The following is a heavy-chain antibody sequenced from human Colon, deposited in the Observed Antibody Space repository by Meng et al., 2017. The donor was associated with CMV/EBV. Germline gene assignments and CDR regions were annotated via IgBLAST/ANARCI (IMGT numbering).Heavy chain of an antibody. D-gene: IGHD3-10*01. J-gene: IGHJ4*02. CDR2: IDWDGGNT. Sequence: GESLKISCAASGFIFEDYAMHWVRQVPGKGLEWVSLIDWDGGNTYYADAVKGRFTISRDNSKNTVDLQMNSLRAEDTALYHCAKDRQFYGSGSYFDFWGQGTLVTVSS. CDR3: AKDRQFYGSGSYFDF. CDR1: GFIFEDYA. V-gene: IGHV3-43D*03.